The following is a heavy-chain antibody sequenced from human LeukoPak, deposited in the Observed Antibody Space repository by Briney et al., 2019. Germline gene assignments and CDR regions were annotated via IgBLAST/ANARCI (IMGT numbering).Heavy chain of an antibody. D-gene: IGHD3-10*01. CDR1: GFTFSSYG. Sequence: PGGSLRLSCAASGFTFSSYGMHWLRQAPGTGLEGVAFIRYDGSNKYYADSVKGRFTISRDNSKNTLYLQMNSLRAEDTAVYYCAKDGLVLWFGEVSYFDYWGQGTLVTVSS. CDR2: IRYDGSNK. J-gene: IGHJ4*02. V-gene: IGHV3-30*02. CDR3: AKDGLVLWFGEVSYFDY.